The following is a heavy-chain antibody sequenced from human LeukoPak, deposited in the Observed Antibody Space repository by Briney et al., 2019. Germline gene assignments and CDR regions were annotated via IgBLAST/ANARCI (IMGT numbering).Heavy chain of an antibody. CDR1: GHTFTSYG. CDR3: ARTPPPTIVGAHYFDY. CDR2: ISTYNGYT. J-gene: IGHJ4*02. Sequence: PMASVKVSCKASGHTFTSYGINWVRQAPGQGLEWMGWISTYNGYTNYAQNLQGRVTMTTDTSASTVYLELRSLRSDDTAVYYCARTPPPTIVGAHYFDYWGQGTLVTVSS. D-gene: IGHD1-26*01. V-gene: IGHV1-18*01.